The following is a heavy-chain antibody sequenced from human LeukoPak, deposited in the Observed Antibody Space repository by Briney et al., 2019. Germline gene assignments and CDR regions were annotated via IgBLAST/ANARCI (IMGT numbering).Heavy chain of an antibody. CDR2: ISSSSSYI. CDR3: ARDQAAGSYFDY. V-gene: IGHV3-21*01. Sequence: PGGSLRLSCAASGFTFSSYSMNWVRQAPGKGLEWVSSISSSSSYIYYADSVKGRFTISRDNAKSSPYLQMNSLRAEDTAVYYCARDQAAGSYFDYWGQGTLVTVSS. J-gene: IGHJ4*02. CDR1: GFTFSSYS. D-gene: IGHD6-13*01.